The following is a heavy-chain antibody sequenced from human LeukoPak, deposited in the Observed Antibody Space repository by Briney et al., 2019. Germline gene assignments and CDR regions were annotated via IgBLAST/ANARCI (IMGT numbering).Heavy chain of an antibody. D-gene: IGHD6-19*01. CDR2: INAGNGNT. CDR1: GSPFTSYA. V-gene: IGHV1-3*03. Sequence: PGAPVKFSCKASGSPFTSYAMHWVRQAPGQRLEWIGWINAGNGNTKYSQEFQGRVTITRDTSASTAYMELSSLRSEDMAVYYCARDAGIAVAGTPLYYYMDVWGKGTTVTVSS. J-gene: IGHJ6*03. CDR3: ARDAGIAVAGTPLYYYMDV.